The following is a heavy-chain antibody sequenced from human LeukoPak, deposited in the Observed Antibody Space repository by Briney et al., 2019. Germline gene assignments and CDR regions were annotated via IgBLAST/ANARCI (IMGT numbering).Heavy chain of an antibody. J-gene: IGHJ4*02. CDR3: SKAIRVAVTDIKYYFDY. D-gene: IGHD2-21*02. CDR2: IRCKHYTGTT. Sequence: GGGLRLSCRTSGFTLRDYAFTWVRPAPGTGGEWVGFIRCKHYTGTTEYAEYVKGRFTISRDHSNSIAYQQMNSLTVEDTAIYFRSKAIRVAVTDIKYYFDYWGQGTLVTVSS. CDR1: GFTLRDYA. V-gene: IGHV3-49*04.